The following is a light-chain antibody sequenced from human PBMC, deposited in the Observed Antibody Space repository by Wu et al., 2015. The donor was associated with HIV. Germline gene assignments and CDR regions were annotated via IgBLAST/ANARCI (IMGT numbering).Light chain of an antibody. CDR1: QSVSSSH. V-gene: IGKV3-20*01. J-gene: IGKJ2*01. CDR3: QQYGTSPST. CDR2: AAS. Sequence: EIVLTQSPGTLSLSPGERATLSCRASQSVSSSHLAWYQQKPGQAPRLIIYAASTRATGIPGRFSGSGSGTDFTLTISRLEPEDFAVFYCQQYGTSPSTFGQGTMLELK.